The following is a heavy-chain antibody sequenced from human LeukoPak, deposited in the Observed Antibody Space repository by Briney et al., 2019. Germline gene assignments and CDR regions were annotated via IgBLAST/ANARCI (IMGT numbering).Heavy chain of an antibody. D-gene: IGHD2-2*02. Sequence: ASVKVSCKASGYTFTGYYMHWVRQAPGQGLEWMGWINPNSGGTNYAQKFQGRVTMTRDTSISTAYMELSRLRSDDTAVYYCVRDQRYCSSTSCFTSGMDVWGQGTTVTVSS. CDR1: GYTFTGYY. CDR3: VRDQRYCSSTSCFTSGMDV. J-gene: IGHJ6*02. V-gene: IGHV1-2*02. CDR2: INPNSGGT.